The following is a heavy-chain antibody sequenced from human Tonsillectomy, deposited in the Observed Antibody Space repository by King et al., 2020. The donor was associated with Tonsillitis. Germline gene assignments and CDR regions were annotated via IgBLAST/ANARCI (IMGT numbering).Heavy chain of an antibody. J-gene: IGHJ2*01. D-gene: IGHD5-18*01. Sequence: VQLVESGGGLVKPGGSLRLSCAASGFTFSSYTKNWVRQAPGKGLEWVSSISGSGRYIYYADSVKGRFTISRDNADNALYLQMNSLRAEDTAVYYCARSKANGQLWSSDWYFDLWGRGTLVTVSS. CDR3: ARSKANGQLWSSDWYFDL. CDR1: GFTFSSYT. V-gene: IGHV3-21*01. CDR2: ISGSGRYI.